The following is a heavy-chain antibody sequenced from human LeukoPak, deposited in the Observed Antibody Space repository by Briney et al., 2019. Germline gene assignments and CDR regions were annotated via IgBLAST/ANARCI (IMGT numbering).Heavy chain of an antibody. J-gene: IGHJ4*02. CDR1: GVTFSRYA. Sequence: PGGSLRLSCVAPGVTFSRYAINWVRQAPGKRLAWVSAISATGRRTDYAGSVKGRFSISRDNSKNTLYLQMHSLRAEDTAVYYCAINLRGGYNYGHGDYWGQGTLVTVSS. CDR2: ISATGRRT. D-gene: IGHD5-18*01. V-gene: IGHV3-23*01. CDR3: AINLRGGYNYGHGDY.